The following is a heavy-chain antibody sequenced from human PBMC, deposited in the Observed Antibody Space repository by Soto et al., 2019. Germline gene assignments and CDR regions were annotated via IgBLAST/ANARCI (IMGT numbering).Heavy chain of an antibody. CDR2: INAGNGNT. D-gene: IGHD3-10*01. V-gene: IGHV1-3*01. J-gene: IGHJ4*02. CDR1: GYTFTSYA. CDR3: ARDLGFGLSDY. Sequence: QVQLVQSGAEVKKPGASVKVSCKASGYTFTSYAMHWVRQAPGQRLEWMGWINAGNGNTKYSQKLQGRVTITRDKSASTAYMELSSLRSTDTTVYSCARDLGFGLSDYWGQGTLVTVSS.